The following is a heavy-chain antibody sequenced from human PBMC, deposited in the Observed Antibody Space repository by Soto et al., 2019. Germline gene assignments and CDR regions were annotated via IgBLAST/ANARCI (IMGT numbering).Heavy chain of an antibody. CDR2: FILIFGTA. D-gene: IGHD3-3*01. Sequence: SVKVSCKASGYTFTNSGISWVRQAPGQGLEWMGVFILIFGTANYAQKFQGRVTITADESTSTAYMELSSLRSEDTAVYYCARGRPRFLEWLPPSSNYGMDVWGQGTTVTVSS. V-gene: IGHV1-69*13. CDR1: GYTFTNSG. CDR3: ARGRPRFLEWLPPSSNYGMDV. J-gene: IGHJ6*02.